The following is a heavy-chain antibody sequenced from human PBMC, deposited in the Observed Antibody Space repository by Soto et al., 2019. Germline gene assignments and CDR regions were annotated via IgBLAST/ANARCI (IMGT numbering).Heavy chain of an antibody. CDR3: AKGGRQWLFTSDFNY. V-gene: IGHV3-30*18. D-gene: IGHD6-19*01. J-gene: IGHJ4*02. Sequence: VQLVEAGGGVVHPGRSLRLSCAASGFTFSDYAMHWVRQAPGKGLEGVAVVSHDGRNTHYADSVKGRFTIPRDSSKNTVSLEMTSLRAEDTAVDYCAKGGRQWLFTSDFNYWGQGALVTVSS. CDR1: GFTFSDYA. CDR2: VSHDGRNT.